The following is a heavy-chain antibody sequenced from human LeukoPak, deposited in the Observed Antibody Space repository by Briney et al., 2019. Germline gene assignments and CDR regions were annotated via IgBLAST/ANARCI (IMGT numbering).Heavy chain of an antibody. CDR3: ASSFYYDSRDY. Sequence: SETLSLTCVVYGGSFSGYFWSWIRQPPGKGLEWIGEITPSGSTNYSPSLKSRVSISIDTSKKKLSLRLTSVTAADSAVYYCASSFYYDSRDYWGQGTLVTVSS. J-gene: IGHJ4*02. CDR1: GGSFSGYF. CDR2: ITPSGST. V-gene: IGHV4-34*01. D-gene: IGHD3-22*01.